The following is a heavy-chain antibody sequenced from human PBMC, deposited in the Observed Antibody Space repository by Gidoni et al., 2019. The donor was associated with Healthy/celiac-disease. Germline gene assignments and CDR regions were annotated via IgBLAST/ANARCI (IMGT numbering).Heavy chain of an antibody. D-gene: IGHD6-13*01. Sequence: KFQGRVTITADESTSTAYMELSSLRSEDTAVYYCAREGLGYSSSWRGGFDYWGQGTLVTVSS. CDR3: AREGLGYSSSWRGGFDY. J-gene: IGHJ4*02. V-gene: IGHV1-69*01.